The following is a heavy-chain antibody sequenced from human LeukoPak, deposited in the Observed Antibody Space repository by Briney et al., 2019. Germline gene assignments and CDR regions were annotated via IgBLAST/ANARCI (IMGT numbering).Heavy chain of an antibody. D-gene: IGHD2-15*01. V-gene: IGHV3-74*01. CDR2: INSDGSST. J-gene: IGHJ6*03. Sequence: GGSLRLSCAASGFTFSGSAMHWVRQAPGKGLVWVSRINSDGSSTSYADSVKGRFTISRDNAKNTLYLQMNSLRAEDTAVYYCASKGPCSGGSCYPHYYYYMDVWGKGTTVTVSS. CDR3: ASKGPCSGGSCYPHYYYYMDV. CDR1: GFTFSGSA.